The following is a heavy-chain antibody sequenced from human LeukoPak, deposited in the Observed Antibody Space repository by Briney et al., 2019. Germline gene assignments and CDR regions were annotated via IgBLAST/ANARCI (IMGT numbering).Heavy chain of an antibody. Sequence: PSETLSLTCTVSGGSISSNYWSWIRQPPGKGLEWIGHIHYSGSTNHNPSLKSRVTISVDTSKNQFSLKLSSVTAADTAVYYCARTDSSGWYVFDYWGQGTLVTVSS. V-gene: IGHV4-59*01. D-gene: IGHD6-19*01. CDR1: GGSISSNY. J-gene: IGHJ4*02. CDR2: IHYSGST. CDR3: ARTDSSGWYVFDY.